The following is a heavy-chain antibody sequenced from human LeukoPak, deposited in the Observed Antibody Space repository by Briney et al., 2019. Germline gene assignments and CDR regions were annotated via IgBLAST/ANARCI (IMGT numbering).Heavy chain of an antibody. V-gene: IGHV4-39*01. J-gene: IGHJ4*02. CDR3: VVTTVTTIDY. CDR1: GGSISSYY. CDR2: IYYSGST. D-gene: IGHD4-17*01. Sequence: SETLSLTCTVSGGSISSYYWGWIRQPPGKGLEWIGSIYYSGSTYYNPSLKSRVTISVDTSKNQFSLKLSSVTAADTAVYYCVVTTVTTIDYWGQGTLVTVSS.